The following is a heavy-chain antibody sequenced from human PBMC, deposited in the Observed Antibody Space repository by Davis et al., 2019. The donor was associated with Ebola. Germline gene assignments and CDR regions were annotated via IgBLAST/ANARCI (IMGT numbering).Heavy chain of an antibody. Sequence: HSQTLSLTCAISGDSVSSAGWNWIRQSPSRGLEWLGRTYYKSKWYNDYAVSVKSRITINPDTSKNQFFLQLNSVTPEDTAIYYCARGWLRNGGFEYWGQGTQVTVSS. V-gene: IGHV6-1*01. CDR1: GDSVSSAG. J-gene: IGHJ4*02. CDR3: ARGWLRNGGFEY. D-gene: IGHD5-12*01. CDR2: TYYKSKWYN.